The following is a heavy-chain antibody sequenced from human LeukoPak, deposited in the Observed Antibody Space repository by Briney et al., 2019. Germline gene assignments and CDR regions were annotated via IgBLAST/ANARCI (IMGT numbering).Heavy chain of an antibody. J-gene: IGHJ4*02. CDR2: LSYDGSAT. CDR3: AKESPSWPLGREYYFDY. D-gene: IGHD2/OR15-2a*01. Sequence: PGGSLRLSCAASGFTFSSYAMSWVRQAPGKGLEWVSALSYDGSATYYAVSVKGRFTISRDNSKNTLYLQMNSLRTEDTAVYYCAKESPSWPLGREYYFDYWGEGTLVTVSS. CDR1: GFTFSSYA. V-gene: IGHV3-23*01.